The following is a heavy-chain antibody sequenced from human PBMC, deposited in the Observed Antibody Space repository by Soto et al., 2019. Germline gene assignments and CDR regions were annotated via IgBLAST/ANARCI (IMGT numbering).Heavy chain of an antibody. Sequence: GGSLRLSCAASGFTFSNAWMSWVRQAPGKGLEWVGRIKSKTDGGTTDYAAPVKGRFTISRDDSKNTLYLQMNSLKTVDTAVYYCTTTRYVDTAMVKSDYIWGSYRPGAFDIWGQGTMGTVSS. CDR2: IKSKTDGGTT. V-gene: IGHV3-15*01. CDR1: GFTFSNAW. D-gene: IGHD3-16*02. CDR3: TTTRYVDTAMVKSDYIWGSYRPGAFDI. J-gene: IGHJ3*02.